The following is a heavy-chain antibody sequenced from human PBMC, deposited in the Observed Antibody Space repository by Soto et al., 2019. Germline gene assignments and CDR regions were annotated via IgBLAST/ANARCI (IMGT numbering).Heavy chain of an antibody. V-gene: IGHV3-74*01. J-gene: IGHJ4*02. D-gene: IGHD6-13*01. Sequence: EVQLVESGGGLVQPGGSLRLSCAASGFTFSSYWMHWVRQAPGKGLVWVSRINSDGSSTTYADSVKGRFTISRDNAKNTVYLQMNSLRAEDTAVYYCASKHSSRAFDCWGQGTLVTVSS. CDR1: GFTFSSYW. CDR3: ASKHSSRAFDC. CDR2: INSDGSST.